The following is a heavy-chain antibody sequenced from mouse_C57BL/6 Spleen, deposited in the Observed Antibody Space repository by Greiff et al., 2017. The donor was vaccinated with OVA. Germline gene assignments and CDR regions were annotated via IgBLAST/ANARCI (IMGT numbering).Heavy chain of an antibody. V-gene: IGHV1-72*01. Sequence: QVQLQQPGAELVKPGASVKLSCKASGYTFTSYWMHWVKQRPGRGLEWIGRIDPYSGGTKYNEKFKSKATLTVDKPSSTAYMQLSSLTSEDSAVYYCARFSYDYDYYYAMDYWGQGTSVTVSS. CDR2: IDPYSGGT. CDR1: GYTFTSYW. J-gene: IGHJ4*01. CDR3: ARFSYDYDYYYAMDY. D-gene: IGHD2-4*01.